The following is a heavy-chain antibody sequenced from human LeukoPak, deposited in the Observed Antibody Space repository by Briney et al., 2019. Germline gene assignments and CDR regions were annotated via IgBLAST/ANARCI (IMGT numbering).Heavy chain of an antibody. Sequence: SETLSLTCTVPGGSISSPYWSWIRQPPGKGLEWIAYIYGSGSTNYNPSLKSRVAISVETSKNLFSLNLSSVTAADTAMYYCARLQFTGNYYPDYWGQDSWSPS. CDR3: ARLQFTGNYYPDY. CDR1: GGSISSPY. J-gene: IGHJ4*01. CDR2: IYGSGST. V-gene: IGHV4-59*08. D-gene: IGHD1-7*01.